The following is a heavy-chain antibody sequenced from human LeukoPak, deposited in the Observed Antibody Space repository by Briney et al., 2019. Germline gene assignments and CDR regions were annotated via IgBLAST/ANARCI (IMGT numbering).Heavy chain of an antibody. D-gene: IGHD3-22*01. Sequence: GGSLRLSCAASGFTFSNFTMNWVRQAPGKGLEWVSSISSSSSYIYYADSVKGRFTISRDNAKNSLYLQMNSLRAEDTAVYYCARDGLDYYDSSGYFNFDYWGQGTLVTVSS. V-gene: IGHV3-21*01. CDR2: ISSSSSYI. J-gene: IGHJ4*02. CDR1: GFTFSNFT. CDR3: ARDGLDYYDSSGYFNFDY.